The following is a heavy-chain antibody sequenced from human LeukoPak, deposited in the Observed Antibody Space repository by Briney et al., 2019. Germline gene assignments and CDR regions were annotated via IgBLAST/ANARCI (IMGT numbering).Heavy chain of an antibody. CDR1: GYTFTCYY. J-gene: IGHJ4*02. D-gene: IGHD6-13*01. Sequence: GASVKVSCKASGYTFTCYYMHWVRQAPGQGLEWMGWINPNSGGTNYAQKFQGRVTMTRDTSISTAYMELSRLRSDDTAVYFCARVDSSPRSLDYWGQGTLVTVSS. CDR3: ARVDSSPRSLDY. V-gene: IGHV1-2*02. CDR2: INPNSGGT.